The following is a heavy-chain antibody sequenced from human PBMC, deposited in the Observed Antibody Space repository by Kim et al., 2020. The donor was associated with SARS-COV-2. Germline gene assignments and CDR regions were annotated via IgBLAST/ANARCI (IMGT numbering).Heavy chain of an antibody. CDR2: INSDGSST. J-gene: IGHJ4*02. Sequence: GGFLRLSCAASGFTFSSYWMHWVRQAPGKGLVWVSRINSDGSSTSYADSVKGRFTISRDNAKNTLYLQMNSLRAEDTAVYYCARDGSFWGFGEPIWPHFDYWGQGTLVTVSS. CDR3: ARDGSFWGFGEPIWPHFDY. CDR1: GFTFSSYW. V-gene: IGHV3-74*01. D-gene: IGHD3-10*01.